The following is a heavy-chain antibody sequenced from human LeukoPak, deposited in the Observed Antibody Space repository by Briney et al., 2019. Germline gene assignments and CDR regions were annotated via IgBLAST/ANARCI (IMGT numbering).Heavy chain of an antibody. D-gene: IGHD6-13*01. CDR1: GGSISSGDYY. Sequence: SETLSLTCTVSGGSISSGDYYWSWIRQPPGKGLEWIGYIYYSGSTYYNPSLKSRVTISVDTSKNQFSLKLSSVTAADTAVYYCARDMYNSSWQYNWFDPWGQGTLVTVSS. V-gene: IGHV4-30-4*08. CDR2: IYYSGST. J-gene: IGHJ5*02. CDR3: ARDMYNSSWQYNWFDP.